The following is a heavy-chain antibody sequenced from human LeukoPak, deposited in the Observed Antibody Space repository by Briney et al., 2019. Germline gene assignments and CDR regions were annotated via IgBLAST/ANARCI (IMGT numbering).Heavy chain of an antibody. CDR1: GYSISSGCY. V-gene: IGHV4-38-2*02. CDR3: VRQLHYYGTGSPYYFDY. J-gene: IGHJ4*02. D-gene: IGHD3-10*01. Sequence: PSETLSLTCTVSGYSISSGCYWGWIRQPPGKGLEYIGSIYQSGNTYYTPSLKSRVAISLDTSKNQFSLKLSSVTAADTAVYYYVRQLHYYGTGSPYYFDYWGQGTLVTVSS. CDR2: IYQSGNT.